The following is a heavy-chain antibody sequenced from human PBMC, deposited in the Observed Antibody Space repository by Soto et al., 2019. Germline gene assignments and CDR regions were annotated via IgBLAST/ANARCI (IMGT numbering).Heavy chain of an antibody. CDR3: ARQFWVLTTFDY. D-gene: IGHD4-17*01. CDR2: IYYSGST. CDR1: GGSISSSSYY. J-gene: IGHJ4*02. V-gene: IGHV4-39*01. Sequence: QLQLQESGPGLVKPSETLSLTCTVSGGSISSSSYYWGWIRQPPGKGLEWIGSIYYSGSTYYNPSLKSRVTISVDTSKNQFSLKLSSVTAADTAVYYCARQFWVLTTFDYWGQGTLVTVSS.